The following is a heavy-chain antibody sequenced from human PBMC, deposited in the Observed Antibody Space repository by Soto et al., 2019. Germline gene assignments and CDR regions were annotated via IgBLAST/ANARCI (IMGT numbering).Heavy chain of an antibody. Sequence: ASVKVSCKASGYTFTSYGISWVRQAPGQGLEWMGWISAYNGNTNYAQKLQGRVTMTTDTSTSTAYMELRSLRSDDTAVYYCARKQHNDFWSGYYTYYMDVWGKGTTVTVSS. J-gene: IGHJ6*03. CDR3: ARKQHNDFWSGYYTYYMDV. V-gene: IGHV1-18*01. CDR1: GYTFTSYG. CDR2: ISAYNGNT. D-gene: IGHD3-3*01.